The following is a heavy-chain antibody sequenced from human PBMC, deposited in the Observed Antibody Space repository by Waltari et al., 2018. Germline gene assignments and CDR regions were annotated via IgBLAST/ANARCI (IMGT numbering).Heavy chain of an antibody. V-gene: IGHV1-69*01. Sequence: QVQLVQSGAEVTKPGSSVTVSCKASGGTFSSYAISWVRQAPGQGLEWMGGISPNYGKANYAQKVQGRVTMTADESTSTAYMELNSLRAEDTAVYYCAREVGAKLLPYFDYWGQGTLVTVSS. CDR1: GGTFSSYA. J-gene: IGHJ4*02. CDR3: AREVGAKLLPYFDY. D-gene: IGHD2-15*01. CDR2: ISPNYGKA.